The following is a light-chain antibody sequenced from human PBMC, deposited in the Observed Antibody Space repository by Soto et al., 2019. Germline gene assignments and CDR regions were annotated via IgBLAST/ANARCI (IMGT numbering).Light chain of an antibody. CDR3: SSYTSSSTFV. Sequence: QSALTQPASVSGSPGQSITISCTGTSSGVGGYNYVSWYQQHPGKAPKLMIYEVSNRPSGVSNRFSGSKSGNTASLTIPGLQAEDEADYYCSSYTSSSTFVFGTGTKVTVL. CDR1: SSGVGGYNY. CDR2: EVS. V-gene: IGLV2-14*01. J-gene: IGLJ1*01.